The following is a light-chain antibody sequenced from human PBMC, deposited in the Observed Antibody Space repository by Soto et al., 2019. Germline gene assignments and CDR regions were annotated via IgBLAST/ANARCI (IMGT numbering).Light chain of an antibody. J-gene: IGKJ2*01. Sequence: EIVLTQSPGTLSLSPGERATLSCRASQSVTSSYLAWYQQKPGQAPRLLISGATSRATGIPDRFSGSGSGTDFTLTISRLEPEEFAMYYCQHYGSSPPDTFGEGTKLEIK. CDR1: QSVTSSY. CDR2: GAT. V-gene: IGKV3-20*01. CDR3: QHYGSSPPDT.